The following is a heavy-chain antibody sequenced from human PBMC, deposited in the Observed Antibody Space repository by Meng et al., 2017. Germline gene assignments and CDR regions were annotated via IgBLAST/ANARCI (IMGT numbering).Heavy chain of an antibody. V-gene: IGHV4-4*02. CDR1: GGCISSSSW. Sequence: QVQQQGAGPGMVKPSGTPSLTCAVSGGCISSSSWWSWVRQPPGMGLEWIGDIYHSGSTNYNPSLKSRVTISVDKSKNQFSLKLSSVTAADTAVYYCARVVAATTLFLDYWGQGTLVTVSS. CDR2: IYHSGST. CDR3: ARVVAATTLFLDY. D-gene: IGHD2-15*01. J-gene: IGHJ4*02.